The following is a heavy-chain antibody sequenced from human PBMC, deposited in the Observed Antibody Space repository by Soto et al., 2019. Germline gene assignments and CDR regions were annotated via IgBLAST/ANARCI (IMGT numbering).Heavy chain of an antibody. CDR1: GYTFTSYG. D-gene: IGHD2-2*01. CDR2: ISAYNGNT. Sequence: QVPLVQSGAEVKKPGASVKVSCKASGYTFTSYGISWVRQAPGQGLEWMGWISAYNGNTNYAQKLQGRVTMTTDTSTSTAYMELRSLSSDDTAVYYCARDLEDIVVVPAARGGYWGQGTLVTVSS. CDR3: ARDLEDIVVVPAARGGY. J-gene: IGHJ4*02. V-gene: IGHV1-18*01.